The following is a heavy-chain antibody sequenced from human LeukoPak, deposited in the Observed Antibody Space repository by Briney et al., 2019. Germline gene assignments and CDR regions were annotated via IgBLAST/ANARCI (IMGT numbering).Heavy chain of an antibody. CDR2: TRNKPNSYTT. CDR3: ARGFNSFDI. Sequence: GGSLRLSCAASGFTFSSYGMHWVRQAPGKGLEWVGRTRNKPNSYTTVYAASVKGRFTISRDESKNSVYLQMNSLITEDTAVYFCARGFNSFDIWGQGTTVTVSS. V-gene: IGHV3-72*01. CDR1: GFTFSSYG. J-gene: IGHJ3*02.